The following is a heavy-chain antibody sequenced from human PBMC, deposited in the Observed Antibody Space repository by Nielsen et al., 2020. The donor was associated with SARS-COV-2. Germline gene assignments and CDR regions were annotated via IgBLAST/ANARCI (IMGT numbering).Heavy chain of an antibody. D-gene: IGHD2-15*01. Sequence: WVRQAPGQRLEWMGWINAGNGNTKYSQKFQGRVTITRDTPASTAYMELSSLRSEDTAVYYCARTSQGGRFDPWGQGTQVTVSS. J-gene: IGHJ5*02. V-gene: IGHV1-3*01. CDR2: INAGNGNT. CDR3: ARTSQGGRFDP.